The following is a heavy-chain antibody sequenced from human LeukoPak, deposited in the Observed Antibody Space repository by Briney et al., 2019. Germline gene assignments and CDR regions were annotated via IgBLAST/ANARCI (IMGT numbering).Heavy chain of an antibody. CDR2: IYSDGNT. CDR1: GFTFSSYG. V-gene: IGHV3-NL1*01. CDR3: AGDTHSSSWYDH. J-gene: IGHJ5*02. Sequence: GGSLRLSCAASGFTFSSYGMHWVRQAPGKGLEWVSSIYSDGNTYYADSVKGRFTLSRDSSRNTLYLQMNDLRVEDTAVYYCAGDTHSSSWYDHWGQGTLVTVSS. D-gene: IGHD6-19*01.